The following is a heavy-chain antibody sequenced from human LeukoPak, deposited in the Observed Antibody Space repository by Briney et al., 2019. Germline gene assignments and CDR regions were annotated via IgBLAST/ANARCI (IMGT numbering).Heavy chain of an antibody. J-gene: IGHJ4*02. CDR1: GFTVSSNY. V-gene: IGHV3-23*01. CDR2: VSANGGST. Sequence: PGGSLRLSCAASGFTVSSNYMSWVRQAPGKGLEWVSGVSANGGSTYYADSVKGRFTISRDNSKNMLYLQMNSLRDEDTAVYYCAKGLGISRYGPDYWGQGTLVTVSS. D-gene: IGHD7-27*01. CDR3: AKGLGISRYGPDY.